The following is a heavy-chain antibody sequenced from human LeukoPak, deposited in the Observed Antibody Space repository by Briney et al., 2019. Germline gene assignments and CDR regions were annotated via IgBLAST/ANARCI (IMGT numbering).Heavy chain of an antibody. V-gene: IGHV3-23*01. CDR1: GSTFHTYA. CDR3: AKDWTTVVTPKGYYFDS. D-gene: IGHD4-23*01. J-gene: IGHJ4*02. CDR2: VSTTGAST. Sequence: GGSLRLSCEASGSTFHTYAMSWVRQAPGKGLEWVSAVSTTGASTYYADSVKGRFTISRDNSKNTLSLQMDSLRVEDTALYYCAKDWTTVVTPKGYYFDSWGEGTLVTVSS.